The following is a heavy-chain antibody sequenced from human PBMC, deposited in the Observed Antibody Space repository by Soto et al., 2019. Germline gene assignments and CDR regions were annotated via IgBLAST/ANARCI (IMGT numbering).Heavy chain of an antibody. CDR2: IYPGDSDT. V-gene: IGHV5-51*01. CDR3: ARQDSYYYYYGLDV. J-gene: IGHJ6*02. CDR1: GFNFSTYW. Sequence: GESLKISCKGSGFNFSTYWIGWVRQMPGKGLEWMGIIYPGDSDTRYNPSFQGQVAISADNSISTAYLQWSSLKASDTAMYYCARQDSYYYYYGLDVWGQGTTVTVSS.